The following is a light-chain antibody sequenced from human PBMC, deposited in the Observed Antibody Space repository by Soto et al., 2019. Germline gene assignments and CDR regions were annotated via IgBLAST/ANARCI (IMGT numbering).Light chain of an antibody. J-gene: IGKJ4*01. V-gene: IGKV3-15*01. CDR3: RQFNQWPLT. Sequence: EIVMTQSPATLSVSPGERVTLSCRASQSVYSNLAWYQQKPGQAPRLLIHGSFTRATGIPARFSGSGSGTEFTLTISSLQSEDFAVYYYRQFNQWPLTFGGGTKVEIK. CDR2: GSF. CDR1: QSVYSN.